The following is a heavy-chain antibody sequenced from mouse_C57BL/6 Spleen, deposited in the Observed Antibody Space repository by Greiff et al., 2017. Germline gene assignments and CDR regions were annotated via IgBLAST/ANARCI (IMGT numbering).Heavy chain of an antibody. V-gene: IGHV1-42*01. J-gene: IGHJ3*01. CDR2: INPSTGGT. Sequence: VQLQQPGPELVKPGASVKISCKASGYSFTGYYMNWVKQSPEKSLEWIGEINPSTGGTTYNQKFKAKATLTVDKSSSTAYMQLKSLTSEDSAVYYCARGYYGSSPWFAYWGQGTLVTVSA. D-gene: IGHD1-1*01. CDR1: GYSFTGYY. CDR3: ARGYYGSSPWFAY.